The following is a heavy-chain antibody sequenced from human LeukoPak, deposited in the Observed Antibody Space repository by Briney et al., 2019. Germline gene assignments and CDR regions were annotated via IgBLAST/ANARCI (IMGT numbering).Heavy chain of an antibody. V-gene: IGHV3-23*01. CDR2: ISGSGGST. Sequence: PGGSLRLSCAASGFTFSSYAMSWVRQAPGKGLEWVSGISGSGGSTYYADSVKGRFTISRDNSKNTLYLQMNSLRAEDTAVYYCAKSPSPGSGIAVAGLDYWGQGTLVTVSS. CDR3: AKSPSPGSGIAVAGLDY. CDR1: GFTFSSYA. D-gene: IGHD6-19*01. J-gene: IGHJ4*02.